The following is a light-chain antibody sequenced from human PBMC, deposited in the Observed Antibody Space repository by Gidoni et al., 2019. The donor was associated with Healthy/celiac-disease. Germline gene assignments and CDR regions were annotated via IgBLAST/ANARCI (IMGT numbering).Light chain of an antibody. J-gene: IGKJ3*01. CDR1: QSLLHSNGYNY. CDR2: LGS. Sequence: DIVMTQSPLSLPVTPAEPASISCRSSQSLLHSNGYNYLDWYLQKPGQSPQLLIYLGSNRATGVPDRFSGSGSGTDFTLKISRVEAEDVGVYYCMQALQTPFTFGHGTKVEIK. CDR3: MQALQTPFT. V-gene: IGKV2-28*01.